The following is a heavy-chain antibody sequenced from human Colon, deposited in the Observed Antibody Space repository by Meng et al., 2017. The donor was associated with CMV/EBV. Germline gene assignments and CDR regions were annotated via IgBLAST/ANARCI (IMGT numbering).Heavy chain of an antibody. CDR2: IYPGDSDA. J-gene: IGHJ4*02. CDR1: EYTFTNFW. D-gene: IGHD2-15*01. Sequence: SCKASEYTFTNFWIGWVRQLPGKGLEWMGLIYPGDSDARYSPSFQGQVTISADKSISTAYLQWSSLKASDTAIYYCARGLSSRRGDYWGQGTLVTVSS. V-gene: IGHV5-51*01. CDR3: ARGLSSRRGDY.